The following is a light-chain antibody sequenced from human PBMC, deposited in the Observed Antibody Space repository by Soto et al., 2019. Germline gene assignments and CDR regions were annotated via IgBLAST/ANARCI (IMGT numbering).Light chain of an antibody. CDR3: QVRDVWPS. CDR1: QSVSTS. J-gene: IGKJ1*01. V-gene: IGKV3-11*01. CDR2: DAS. Sequence: IVLTQSPVTLAVSPGESALLYCRASQSVSTSLAWYQHKPGQAPRLFIYDASKRAPGIPARFTGSGSGAHFTLTISSLEPEDIAVYYCQVRDVWPSFGQGTKVEIK.